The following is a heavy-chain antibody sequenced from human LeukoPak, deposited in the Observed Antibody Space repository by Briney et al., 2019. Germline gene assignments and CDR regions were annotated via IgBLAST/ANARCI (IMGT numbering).Heavy chain of an antibody. Sequence: GGSLRLSCAASGFTFSSYGMHWVRQAPGKGLEWVAFIRYDGSNKYYADSVKGRFTISRDNSKNTLYLQMNSLRAEDTAVYYCAKDPVGVVWYFDYWGQGTLVTVSS. CDR3: AKDPVGVVWYFDY. CDR2: IRYDGSNK. D-gene: IGHD2-15*01. J-gene: IGHJ4*02. CDR1: GFTFSSYG. V-gene: IGHV3-30*02.